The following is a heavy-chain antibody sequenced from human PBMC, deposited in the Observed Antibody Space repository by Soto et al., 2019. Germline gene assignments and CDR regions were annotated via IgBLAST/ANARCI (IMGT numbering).Heavy chain of an antibody. CDR1: GFAFSSYA. J-gene: IGHJ3*02. V-gene: IGHV3-23*01. CDR2: ISGSGGST. Sequence: PGGSLRLSCAASGFAFSSYAMSWVRQAPGKGLEWVSAISGSGGSTYYADSVKGRFTISRYNSKNTLYLQMNCLRAEDTAVYYCAKVDIVVVVAAKFSAFDIWVQGTMVTVS. CDR3: AKVDIVVVVAAKFSAFDI. D-gene: IGHD2-15*01.